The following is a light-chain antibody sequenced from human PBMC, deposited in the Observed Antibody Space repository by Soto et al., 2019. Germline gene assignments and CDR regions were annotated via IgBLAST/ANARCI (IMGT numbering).Light chain of an antibody. CDR2: GAS. CDR1: QSVSSN. J-gene: IGKJ1*01. CDR3: QQYNNWWT. V-gene: IGKV3-15*01. Sequence: EIVMTQSPATLSVSPGARATLSCRASQSVSSNLAWYQQKPGQAPRLLIYGASTRATGIPARFSGSGSGTEFTLTLSSLQSEDFAVYCCQQYNNWWTFSQGTKVEIK.